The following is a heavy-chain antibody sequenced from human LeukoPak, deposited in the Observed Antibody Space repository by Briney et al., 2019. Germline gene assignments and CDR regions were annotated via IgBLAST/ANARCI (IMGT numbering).Heavy chain of an antibody. CDR1: GFTFSNYA. CDR3: ARGAYYYED. D-gene: IGHD3-22*01. V-gene: IGHV3-48*01. Sequence: GGSLRLSCAASGFTFSNYAMSWVRQAPGKGLEWVSYISSSSSTIYYADSVKGRFTISRDNAKNSLYLQMNSLRAEDTAVYYCARGAYYYEDWGQGTLVTVSS. CDR2: ISSSSSTI. J-gene: IGHJ4*02.